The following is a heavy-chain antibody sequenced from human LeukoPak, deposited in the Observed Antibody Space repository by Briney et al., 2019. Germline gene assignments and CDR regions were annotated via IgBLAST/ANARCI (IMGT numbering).Heavy chain of an antibody. J-gene: IGHJ4*02. V-gene: IGHV5-51*01. CDR2: IYPGDSDT. CDR3: ARGVPAAIVSFDY. CDR1: GYSFTSYW. Sequence: GESLQISCKGSGYSFTSYWIGWVRQVPGKGLEWMGIIYPGDSDTRYSPSFQGQVTISADKSISTAYLQWSSLKASDTAMYYCARGVPAAIVSFDYWGQGTLVTVSS. D-gene: IGHD2-2*01.